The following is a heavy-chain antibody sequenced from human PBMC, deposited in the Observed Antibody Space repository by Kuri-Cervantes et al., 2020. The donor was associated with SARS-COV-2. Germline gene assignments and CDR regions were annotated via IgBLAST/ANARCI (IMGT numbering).Heavy chain of an antibody. CDR2: IYHSGST. Sequence: SETLSLTCTVSGGSISSGGYYWSWIRQPPVKGLEWIGYIYHSGSTYYNPSLKSRVTISVDRSKNQFSLKLSSVTAADTAVYYCASQGVGAHRGQDYWGQGTLVTVSS. CDR3: ASQGVGAHRGQDY. V-gene: IGHV4-30-2*01. CDR1: GGSISSGGYY. J-gene: IGHJ4*02. D-gene: IGHD1-26*01.